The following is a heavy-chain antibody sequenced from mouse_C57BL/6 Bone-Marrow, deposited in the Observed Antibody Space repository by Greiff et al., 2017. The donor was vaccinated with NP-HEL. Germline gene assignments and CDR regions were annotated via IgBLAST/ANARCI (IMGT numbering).Heavy chain of an antibody. J-gene: IGHJ3*01. CDR1: GYTFTSYW. V-gene: IGHV1-64*01. CDR2: IHPNSGST. Sequence: QVQLQQPGAELVKPGASVKLSCKASGYTFTSYWMHWVKQRPGQGLEWIGMIHPNSGSTNYNEKFKSKATLTVDKSSSTAYMQLSSLTSEDSAVYYCARGWLLSWFAYWGQGTLVTVSA. CDR3: ARGWLLSWFAY. D-gene: IGHD2-3*01.